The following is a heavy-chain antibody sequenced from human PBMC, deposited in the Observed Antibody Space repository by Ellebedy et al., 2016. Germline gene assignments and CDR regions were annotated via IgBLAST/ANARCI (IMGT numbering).Heavy chain of an antibody. J-gene: IGHJ4*02. CDR2: ISSSSSTI. D-gene: IGHD3-22*01. Sequence: AGSLRLSCAASGFTFSSYSMNWVRQAPGKGLEWVSYISSSSSTIYYADSVKGRFTISRDNAENSLYLQMNSLRAEDTAVYYCARDITQSTYYYDSSGHADYWGQGTLVTVSS. V-gene: IGHV3-48*04. CDR1: GFTFSSYS. CDR3: ARDITQSTYYYDSSGHADY.